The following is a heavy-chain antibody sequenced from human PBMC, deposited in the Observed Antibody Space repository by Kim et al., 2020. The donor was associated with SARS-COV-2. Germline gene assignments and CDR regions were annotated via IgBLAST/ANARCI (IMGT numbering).Heavy chain of an antibody. V-gene: IGHV4-38-2*02. D-gene: IGHD3-10*01. CDR2: IYHSGST. CDR3: ARDMVRGVIIKPKLFDY. J-gene: IGHJ4*01. Sequence: SETLSLTCIVSGYSISSGYYWGWIRQPPGKGLEWIGSIYHSGSTYYNPSLKSRVTISVDTSKNQFSLKLSSVTAADTAVYYCARDMVRGVIIKPKLFDY. CDR1: GYSISSGYY.